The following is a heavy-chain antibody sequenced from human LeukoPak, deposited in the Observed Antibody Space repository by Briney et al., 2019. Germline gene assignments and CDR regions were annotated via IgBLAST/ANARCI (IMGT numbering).Heavy chain of an antibody. CDR2: MNPNSGNT. Sequence: APVKVSCKASGYTFTSYDINWVRQATGQGLEWMGWMNPNSGNTDYAQKFQGRVTMTSDTSISTAYMELSSLRSEDTAVYYCARGIPAAAGGNWFDPWGQGTLVTVSS. J-gene: IGHJ5*02. V-gene: IGHV1-8*01. D-gene: IGHD6-25*01. CDR3: ARGIPAAAGGNWFDP. CDR1: GYTFTSYD.